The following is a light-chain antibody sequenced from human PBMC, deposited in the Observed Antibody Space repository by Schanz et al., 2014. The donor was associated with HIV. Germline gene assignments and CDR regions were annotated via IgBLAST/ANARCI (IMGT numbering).Light chain of an antibody. CDR1: SSDVGSYNL. CDR2: EVS. Sequence: QSALTQPASVSGSPGQSITISCTGTSSDVGSYNLVSWYQQHPGKAPKLIIYEVSQRPSGVPDRFSGSKSGTSASLAISGLRSEDEADYHCAAWDDSLKGWVFGGGTKVTVL. J-gene: IGLJ3*02. CDR3: AAWDDSLKGWV. V-gene: IGLV2-14*02.